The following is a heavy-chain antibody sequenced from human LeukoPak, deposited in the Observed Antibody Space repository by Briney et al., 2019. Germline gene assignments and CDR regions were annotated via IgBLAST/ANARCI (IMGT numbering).Heavy chain of an antibody. J-gene: IGHJ5*02. CDR1: GYSLTNYW. D-gene: IGHD2-2*01. Sequence: GESLKISCKGAGYSLTNYWIGWVRQMPGKGLEWMGIIYPGDSATRYSPSFQGQVTISVDKSISTAYLQWSSLKASDTAMYYCTRRPYCSSTTCHGGVWFDPWGQGTLVIVSS. V-gene: IGHV5-51*01. CDR2: IYPGDSAT. CDR3: TRRPYCSSTTCHGGVWFDP.